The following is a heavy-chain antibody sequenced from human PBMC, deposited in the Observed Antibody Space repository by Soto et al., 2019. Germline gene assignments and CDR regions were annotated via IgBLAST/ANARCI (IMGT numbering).Heavy chain of an antibody. J-gene: IGHJ4*02. CDR3: AKDLCYYDSSGYFPGY. CDR2: ISYDGSNK. CDR1: GFTFSSYG. D-gene: IGHD3-22*01. Sequence: PGGSLRLSCAASGFTFSSYGMHWVRQAPGKGLEWVAVISYDGSNKYYADSVKGRFTISRDNSKNTLYLQMNSLRAEDTAVYYCAKDLCYYDSSGYFPGYWGQGTLVTVSS. V-gene: IGHV3-30*18.